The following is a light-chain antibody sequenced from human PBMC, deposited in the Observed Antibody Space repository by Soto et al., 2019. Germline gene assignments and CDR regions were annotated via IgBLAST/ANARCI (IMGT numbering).Light chain of an antibody. CDR1: SSDVGSYNL. CDR3: CSYAGCGTNFV. V-gene: IGLV2-23*01. J-gene: IGLJ1*01. Sequence: QSVLTQPASVSGSPGQSITISCTGTSSDVGSYNLVSWYQQHPGKAPKLMIYEGSKRPSGVSNRFSGSKSGNTASLTISGLQAEDEADYYCCSYAGCGTNFVFGTGTKVTVL. CDR2: EGS.